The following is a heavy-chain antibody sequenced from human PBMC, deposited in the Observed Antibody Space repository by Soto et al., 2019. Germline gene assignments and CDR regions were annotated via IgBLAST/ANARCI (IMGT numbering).Heavy chain of an antibody. D-gene: IGHD1-1*01. CDR3: ARGWRFDP. Sequence: SETLSLACGVYGGSFSGYQWNWIRQSPGQGVERIGEISHSGNTKNHPSLESRINLSVATSKKQFSLKMFSVTAADTAIYCCARGWRFDPWGQGTQVTVSS. CDR1: GGSFSGYQ. J-gene: IGHJ5*02. CDR2: ISHSGNT. V-gene: IGHV4-34*01.